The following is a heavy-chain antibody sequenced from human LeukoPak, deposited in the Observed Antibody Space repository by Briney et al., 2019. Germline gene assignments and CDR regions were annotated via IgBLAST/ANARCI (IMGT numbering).Heavy chain of an antibody. CDR2: FDPEDGET. CDR1: GYTLTELS. CDR3: ATGPRYNWNYGSHPFDY. Sequence: GASVKVSCKVSGYTLTELSMHWVRQAPGKGLEWMGGFDPEDGETIYAQKFQGRVTMTEDTSTDTAYMELSSLRSEDTAVYYCATGPRYNWNYGSHPFDYWGQGTLVTVSS. J-gene: IGHJ4*02. V-gene: IGHV1-24*01. D-gene: IGHD1-7*01.